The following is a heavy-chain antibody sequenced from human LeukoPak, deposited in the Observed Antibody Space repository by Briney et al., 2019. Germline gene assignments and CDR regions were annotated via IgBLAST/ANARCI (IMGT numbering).Heavy chain of an antibody. CDR1: GGSISSGGYY. CDR3: ARVRGSSSYDY. Sequence: SQTLSLTCTVSGGSISSGGYYWSWIRQPPGKGLEWIGYIYHSGSTYYNPSLKSRVTISVDRSKNQFSLKLSSVTAVDTAVYYCARVRGSSSYDYWGQGTLVTVSS. CDR2: IYHSGST. D-gene: IGHD6-6*01. J-gene: IGHJ4*02. V-gene: IGHV4-30-2*01.